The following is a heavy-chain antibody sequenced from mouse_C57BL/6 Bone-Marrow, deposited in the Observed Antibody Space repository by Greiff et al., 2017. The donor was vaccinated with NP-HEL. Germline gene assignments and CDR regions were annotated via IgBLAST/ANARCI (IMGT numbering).Heavy chain of an antibody. D-gene: IGHD2-5*01. CDR1: GYTFTDYE. CDR2: IDPETGGT. J-gene: IGHJ4*01. CDR3: TRWRYYSNYDAMDY. Sequence: QVQLQQSGAELVRPGASVTLSCKASGYTFTDYEMHWVKQTPVHGLEWIGAIDPETGGTAYNQKFKGKAILTADKSSSTAYMELRSLTSEDSAVYYCTRWRYYSNYDAMDYWGQGTSVTVSS. V-gene: IGHV1-15*01.